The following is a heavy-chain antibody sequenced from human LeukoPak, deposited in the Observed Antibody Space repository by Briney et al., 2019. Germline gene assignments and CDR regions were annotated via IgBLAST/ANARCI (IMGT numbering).Heavy chain of an antibody. CDR2: MYSSGST. V-gene: IGHV4-39*07. Sequence: PSETLSLTCTVSGGSISSSNYYWGWIRQPPGKGLEWIGSMYSSGSTYYSPSLKSRVTISVDTSKNQFSLKLRSVTAADTAVYYCARVVTADFDYWGQGTLVTVSS. CDR3: ARVVTADFDY. D-gene: IGHD2-21*02. J-gene: IGHJ4*02. CDR1: GGSISSSNYY.